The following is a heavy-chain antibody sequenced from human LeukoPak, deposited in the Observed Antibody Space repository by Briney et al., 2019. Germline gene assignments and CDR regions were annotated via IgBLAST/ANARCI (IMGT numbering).Heavy chain of an antibody. CDR3: AYRLPSWFDP. V-gene: IGHV3-23*01. CDR2: ISGSVGST. CDR1: GFTFSSYA. Sequence: GGALRLSCAVSGFTFSSYAMSWVRQAPGKGLEWVSSISGSVGSTYYADSVKGRFTISRDNSKNTLYLQMNSLRAEDTAVYYWAYRLPSWFDPWGQGTLVTVSS. J-gene: IGHJ5*02.